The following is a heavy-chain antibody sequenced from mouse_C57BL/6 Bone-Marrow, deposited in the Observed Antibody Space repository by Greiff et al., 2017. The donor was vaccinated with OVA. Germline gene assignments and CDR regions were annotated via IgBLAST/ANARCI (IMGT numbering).Heavy chain of an antibody. CDR1: GYTFTSYW. D-gene: IGHD1-1*01. Sequence: QVQLQQPGAELVKPGASVKLSCKASGYTFTSYWMQWVKQRPGQGLEWIGEIDPSDSYTNYNQKFKGKATLTVDTSSSTAYMQLSSLTSEDSAVYYCARNYGSSDPIDYWGQGTTLTVSS. J-gene: IGHJ2*01. CDR3: ARNYGSSDPIDY. V-gene: IGHV1-50*01. CDR2: IDPSDSYT.